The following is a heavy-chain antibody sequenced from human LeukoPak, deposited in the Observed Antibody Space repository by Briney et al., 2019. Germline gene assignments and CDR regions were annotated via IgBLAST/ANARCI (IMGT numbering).Heavy chain of an antibody. CDR1: GFTFSSYA. D-gene: IGHD3-10*01. Sequence: PGGSLRLSCGASGFTFSSYAMSWVRQAPGKGLEWVSAISGSGGSTYYADSVKGRFTISRDNSKNTLYLQMNSLRAEDTAVYYCAKDGQSAMVRGVTYGMDVCGQGTTVTVSS. CDR3: AKDGQSAMVRGVTYGMDV. J-gene: IGHJ6*02. CDR2: ISGSGGST. V-gene: IGHV3-23*01.